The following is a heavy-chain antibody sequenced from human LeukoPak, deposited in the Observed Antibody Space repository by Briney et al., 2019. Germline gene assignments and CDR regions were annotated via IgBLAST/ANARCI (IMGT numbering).Heavy chain of an antibody. Sequence: GGSLRLSCAASGFTFSSYWMHWVRQAPGKGLVGVSRINSDGSSTSYADSVKGRFTISRDNAKNTLYLQMNSLRAEDTAVYYCARDRAYYYGSGSYSVTPLFDYWGQGTLVTVSS. D-gene: IGHD3-10*01. J-gene: IGHJ4*02. V-gene: IGHV3-74*01. CDR2: INSDGSST. CDR1: GFTFSSYW. CDR3: ARDRAYYYGSGSYSVTPLFDY.